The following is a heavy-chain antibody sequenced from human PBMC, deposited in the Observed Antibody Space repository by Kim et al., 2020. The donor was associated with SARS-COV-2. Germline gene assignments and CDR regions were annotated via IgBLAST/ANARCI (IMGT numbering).Heavy chain of an antibody. D-gene: IGHD3-10*01. CDR3: ARAAPRLYFGSGDSYSSPYYCQYYDMDV. V-gene: IGHV3-13*01. Sequence: GGSLRLSCAASAFSFKTYDLHWVRQPAGKGLEWVSGIDSAGHTYYAASVKGRFTISRDDVKNSFYLQMNSLRLGDTAMYFCARAAPRLYFGSGDSYSSPYYCQYYDMDVWGQGTTVAVSS. CDR2: IDSAGHT. CDR1: AFSFKTYD. J-gene: IGHJ6*01.